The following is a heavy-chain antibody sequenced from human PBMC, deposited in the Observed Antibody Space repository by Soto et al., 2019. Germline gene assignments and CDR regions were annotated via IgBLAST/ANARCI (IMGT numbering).Heavy chain of an antibody. CDR3: AKAQRQWLVDY. CDR2: ISGSGGST. CDR1: VFTCSSYA. D-gene: IGHD6-19*01. J-gene: IGHJ4*02. V-gene: IGHV3-23*01. Sequence: GSLRLSCAASVFTCSSYAMSWVRQAPGKGLEWVSAISGSGGSTYYADSVKGRFTISRDNSKNTLYLQMNSLRAEDTAVYYCAKAQRQWLVDYWGQGTLVTVSS.